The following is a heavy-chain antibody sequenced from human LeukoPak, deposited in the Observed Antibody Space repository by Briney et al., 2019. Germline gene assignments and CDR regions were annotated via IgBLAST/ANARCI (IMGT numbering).Heavy chain of an antibody. CDR3: ARALTGTTGYFDC. Sequence: SETLSLTCTVSVGSISSYYWSWLRQPPPKGLEWIGYISYSGSTNYDPPLKSRVSISVDTSKNQFSLKLSSVPAADTAVYFCARALTGTTGYFDCWGQGTLVTVFS. CDR2: ISYSGST. J-gene: IGHJ4*02. D-gene: IGHD1-20*01. V-gene: IGHV4-59*01. CDR1: VGSISSYY.